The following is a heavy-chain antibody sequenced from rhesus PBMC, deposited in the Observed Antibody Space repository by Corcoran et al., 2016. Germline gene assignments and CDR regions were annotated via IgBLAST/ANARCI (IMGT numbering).Heavy chain of an antibody. CDR1: GYSISSGYY. J-gene: IGHJ4*01. V-gene: IGHV4-99*02. CDR2: ISGNSGST. Sequence: QVQLQESGPGLVKPSETLSLTCAVSGYSISSGYYWGWIRQPPGKGLEYIGYISGNSGSTYYNPSLKSRVTISKDTSKNQFSLKLSSVTAADTAVYYCARAGYEDDYGYYYTFDYWGQGVLVTVSS. D-gene: IGHD3-9*01. CDR3: ARAGYEDDYGYYYTFDY.